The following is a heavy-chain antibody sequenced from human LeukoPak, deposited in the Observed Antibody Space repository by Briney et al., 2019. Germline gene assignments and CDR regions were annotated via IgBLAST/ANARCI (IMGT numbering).Heavy chain of an antibody. J-gene: IGHJ5*02. Sequence: ASVKVSCKASVGTFSSYAISWVRQAPGQGREWMGGIIPIFGTANYAQKFQGRVTITTDESTSTAYMELSSLRSEDTAVYYCARDNYAGANWFDPWGQGTLVTVSS. CDR1: VGTFSSYA. CDR3: ARDNYAGANWFDP. V-gene: IGHV1-69*05. D-gene: IGHD1-7*01. CDR2: IIPIFGTA.